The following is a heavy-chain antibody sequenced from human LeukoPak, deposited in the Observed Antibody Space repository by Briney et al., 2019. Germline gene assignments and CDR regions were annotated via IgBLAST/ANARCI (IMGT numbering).Heavy chain of an antibody. D-gene: IGHD5-18*01. V-gene: IGHV3-23*01. CDR2: ISGSGGST. CDR3: AKDLQLSCTAMAPGAFDI. Sequence: GGSLRLSCAASGFTFSGYAMSWVRQAPGKGLEWVSAISGSGGSTYYADSVKGRFTISRDNSKNTLYLQMNSLRAEDTAVYYCAKDLQLSCTAMAPGAFDIWGQGTMVTVSS. CDR1: GFTFSGYA. J-gene: IGHJ3*02.